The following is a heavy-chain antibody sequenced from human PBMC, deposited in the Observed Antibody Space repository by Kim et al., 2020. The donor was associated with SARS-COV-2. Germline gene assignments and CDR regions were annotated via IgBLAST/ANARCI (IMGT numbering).Heavy chain of an antibody. Sequence: ASVKVSCKASGYSFISYDLNWVRQAPGQGLEWMGWMNPNSGNTGYAQKFQGRVTLTRNTSVSTAYMELSSLKSEDTAVYYCARAVGSVVTLDYLGQGTLV. J-gene: IGHJ4*02. CDR2: MNPNSGNT. CDR3: ARAVGSVVTLDY. V-gene: IGHV1-8*01. CDR1: GYSFISYD. D-gene: IGHD2-15*01.